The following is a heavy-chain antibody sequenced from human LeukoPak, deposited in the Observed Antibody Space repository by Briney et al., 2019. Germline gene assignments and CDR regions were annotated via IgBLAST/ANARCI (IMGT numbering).Heavy chain of an antibody. CDR1: GYTLTELS. V-gene: IGHV1-24*01. CDR2: FDPEDGET. Sequence: ASVKASCKVSGYTLTELSMHWVRQAPGKGLEWMGGFDPEDGETIYAQKFQGRVTMTEDTSTDTAYMELSSLRSEDTAVYYCATVGYFDWLRGLGTFDIWGQGTMVTVSS. J-gene: IGHJ3*02. D-gene: IGHD3-9*01. CDR3: ATVGYFDWLRGLGTFDI.